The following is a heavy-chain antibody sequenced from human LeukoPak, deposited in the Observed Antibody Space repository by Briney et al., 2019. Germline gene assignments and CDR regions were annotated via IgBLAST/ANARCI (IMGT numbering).Heavy chain of an antibody. J-gene: IGHJ6*03. CDR1: GFMFADHG. Sequence: QLGESLRLSCAASGFMFADHGMTWVRQVPGKGLEWVSGINWNGGSTGYVDSVKGRFTISRDNAKNILFLQMNSLRGEDTAPFFCARGPIMVFGVVVPFPMDVWGKGTTVIVSS. D-gene: IGHD3-3*01. V-gene: IGHV3-20*04. CDR3: ARGPIMVFGVVVPFPMDV. CDR2: INWNGGST.